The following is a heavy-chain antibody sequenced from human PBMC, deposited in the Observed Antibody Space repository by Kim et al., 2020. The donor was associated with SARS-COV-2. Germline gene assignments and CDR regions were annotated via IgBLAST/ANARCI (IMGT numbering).Heavy chain of an antibody. J-gene: IGHJ4*02. CDR2: ISGSGGST. CDR1: GFTFSSYA. V-gene: IGHV3-23*01. CDR3: AILGGSSGSEGARPEEYYFDY. D-gene: IGHD3-22*01. Sequence: GGSLRLSCAASGFTFSSYAMSWVRQAPGKGLEWVSAISGSGGSTYYADSVKGRFTISRDNSKNTLYLQMNSLRAEDTAVYYCAILGGSSGSEGARPEEYYFDYWGQGTLVTVSS.